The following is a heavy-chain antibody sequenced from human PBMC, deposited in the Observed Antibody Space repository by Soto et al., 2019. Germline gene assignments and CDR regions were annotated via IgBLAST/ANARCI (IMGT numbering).Heavy chain of an antibody. D-gene: IGHD6-13*01. CDR1: GYSISSGYY. CDR2: IYHSGST. CDR3: ARGFSSSWYRDYYYGMDV. Sequence: LSLTCAVSGYSISSGYYWGWIRQPPGKGLEWIGSIYHSGSTNYNPSLKSRVTISVDKSKNQFSLKLSSVTAADTAVYYCARGFSSSWYRDYYYGMDVWGQGTTVTVSS. J-gene: IGHJ6*02. V-gene: IGHV4-38-2*01.